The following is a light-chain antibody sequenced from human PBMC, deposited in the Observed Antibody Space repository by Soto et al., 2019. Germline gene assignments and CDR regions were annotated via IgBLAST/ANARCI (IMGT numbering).Light chain of an antibody. CDR3: QQSYKTLYT. V-gene: IGKV1-39*01. CDR2: AAS. J-gene: IGKJ2*01. CDR1: QSISVY. Sequence: DIQMTQSPSSLSASVGDRVTITCRASQSISVYLNWYQQKPGKAPNLLIYAASSLQSGVPSRFSGSGTGTHFTLTISSLQPEAFATYYCQQSYKTLYTFGQGTKLEIK.